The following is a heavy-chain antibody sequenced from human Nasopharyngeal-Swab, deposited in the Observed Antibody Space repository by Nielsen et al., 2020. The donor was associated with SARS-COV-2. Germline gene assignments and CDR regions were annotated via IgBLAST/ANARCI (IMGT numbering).Heavy chain of an antibody. J-gene: IGHJ4*02. V-gene: IGHV1-24*01. D-gene: IGHD3-22*01. CDR3: ATVYALGYYDSSSYYY. CDR2: FDPEDGET. Sequence: VSVKVSCKVSGYTLTELSMHWVRQAPGKGLEWMGGFDPEDGETIYAQKFQGRVTMTEDTSTDTAYMELSSLRSEDTAVYYCATVYALGYYDSSSYYYWGQGTLVTVSS. CDR1: GYTLTELS.